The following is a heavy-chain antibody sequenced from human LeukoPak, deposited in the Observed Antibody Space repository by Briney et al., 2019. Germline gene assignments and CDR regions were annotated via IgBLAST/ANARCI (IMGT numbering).Heavy chain of an antibody. D-gene: IGHD5-12*01. J-gene: IGHJ4*02. V-gene: IGHV4-59*01. CDR1: GGSISSYY. CDR2: IYYSGST. Sequence: PSETLSLTCTVSGGSISSYYWSWIRQPPGKGLEWIGYIYYSGSTNYNPSLKSRVTISVDTSKNQFSLKLSSVTAADTAVYYCAARKRGYSGYADGYYFDYWGQGTLVTVSS. CDR3: AARKRGYSGYADGYYFDY.